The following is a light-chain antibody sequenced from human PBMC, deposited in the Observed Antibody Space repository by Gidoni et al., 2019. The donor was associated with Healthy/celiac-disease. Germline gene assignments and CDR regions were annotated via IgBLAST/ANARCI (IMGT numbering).Light chain of an antibody. J-gene: IGKJ4*01. CDR3: QQRSNWPPGFT. Sequence: EIVLTQSPATLSLSPGARATLSCRASQSVSSYLASYQQKPGQAPRLLIYDASNRATGIPARFSGSGSGTDFTLTISSLEPEDFAVYYCQQRSNWPPGFTFGGGTKVEIK. V-gene: IGKV3-11*01. CDR1: QSVSSY. CDR2: DAS.